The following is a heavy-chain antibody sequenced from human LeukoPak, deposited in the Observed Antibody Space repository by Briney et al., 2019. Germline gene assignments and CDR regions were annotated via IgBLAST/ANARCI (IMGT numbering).Heavy chain of an antibody. CDR2: FDPEDGET. Sequence: ASVQVSCKDSGYTLTELSMHWVRQAPGKGLEWMGGFDPEDGETIYAQKFQGRVTMTEDTSTDTAYMELSSLRSEDTAVYYCATETVTSPYYYYGMDVWGQGTTVTVSS. CDR3: ATETVTSPYYYYGMDV. CDR1: GYTLTELS. V-gene: IGHV1-24*01. J-gene: IGHJ6*02. D-gene: IGHD4-17*01.